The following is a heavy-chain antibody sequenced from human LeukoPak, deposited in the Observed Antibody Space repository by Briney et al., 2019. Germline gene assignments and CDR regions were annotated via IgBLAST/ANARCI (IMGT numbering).Heavy chain of an antibody. CDR2: INPSGGST. D-gene: IGHD3-22*01. Sequence: ASVTVSCKASGYTFTSYYMYWVRQAPAQGLEWMGIINPSGGSTSYAQKFQRQVTMTRDTSTRTVYMELNSLRSEDTAVYYCARVLGITMIPDYWGQGTLVTVSS. J-gene: IGHJ4*02. CDR3: ARVLGITMIPDY. CDR1: GYTFTSYY. V-gene: IGHV1-46*01.